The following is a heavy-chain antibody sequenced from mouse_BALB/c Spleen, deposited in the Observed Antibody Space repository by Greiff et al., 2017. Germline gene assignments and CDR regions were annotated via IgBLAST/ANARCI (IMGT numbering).Heavy chain of an antibody. CDR2: INPSSGYT. D-gene: IGHD2-1*01. CDR1: GYTFTSYT. J-gene: IGHJ2*01. Sequence: QVQLKQSAAELARPGASVKMSCKASGYTFTSYTMHWVKQRPGQGLEWIGYINPSSGYTEYNQKFKDKTTLTADKSSSTAYMQLSSLTSEDSAVYYCASPYGNYPYYFDYWGQGTTLTVSS. V-gene: IGHV1-4*02. CDR3: ASPYGNYPYYFDY.